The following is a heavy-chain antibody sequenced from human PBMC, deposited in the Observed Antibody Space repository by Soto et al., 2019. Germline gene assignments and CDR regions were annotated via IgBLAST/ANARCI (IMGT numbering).Heavy chain of an antibody. J-gene: IGHJ6*02. Sequence: PGGSLRLSCAASGFTFNSYGMHWVRQAPGKGLEWVAVIWYDGSNEFYADSVKGRFTISRDNSKNTLYLQMNSLGAEDTAVYYCARDKGGGYYYGIDVWGQGTTVTVSS. CDR1: GFTFNSYG. CDR2: IWYDGSNE. V-gene: IGHV3-33*01. D-gene: IGHD1-26*01. CDR3: ARDKGGGYYYGIDV.